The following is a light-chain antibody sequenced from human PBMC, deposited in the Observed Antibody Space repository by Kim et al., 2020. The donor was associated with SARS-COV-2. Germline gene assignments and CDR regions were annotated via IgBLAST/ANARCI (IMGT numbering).Light chain of an antibody. J-gene: IGKJ1*01. CDR3: QQYGSSPRT. CDR1: QSVSSSS. Sequence: EIVLTQSPGTLSLSPGERATLSCRASQSVSSSSLAWYQQKPGQPPRLLIYGASSRATGIPDRFSGSGSGTDFTLTISRLEPEDFAVFYCQQYGSSPRTFGQGTKVDIK. CDR2: GAS. V-gene: IGKV3-20*01.